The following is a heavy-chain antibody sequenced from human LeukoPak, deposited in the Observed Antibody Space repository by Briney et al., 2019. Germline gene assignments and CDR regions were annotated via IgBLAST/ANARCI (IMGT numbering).Heavy chain of an antibody. CDR2: INWNGGST. CDR3: ARELAYYYDSSGHAFDI. V-gene: IGHV3-20*04. Sequence: GGSLRLPCAASGFTFDDYGMSWVRQAPGKGLEWVSGINWNGGSTGYADSVKGRFTISKDNAKNSLYLQMNSLRVEDTAVYYCARELAYYYDSSGHAFDIWGQGAMVTVSS. J-gene: IGHJ3*02. D-gene: IGHD3-22*01. CDR1: GFTFDDYG.